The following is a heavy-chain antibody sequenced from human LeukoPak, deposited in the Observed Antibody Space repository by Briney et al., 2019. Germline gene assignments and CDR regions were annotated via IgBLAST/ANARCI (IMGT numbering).Heavy chain of an antibody. CDR1: GYTFTSFY. CDR3: ARAGGEEQWLGHYYYYGMDV. V-gene: IGHV1-8*02. CDR2: MNPNSGNT. D-gene: IGHD6-19*01. J-gene: IGHJ6*02. Sequence: ASVKVSCKASGYTFTSFYMHWVRQAPGQGLEWMGWMNPNSGNTGYAQKFQGRVTMTRNTSISTAYMELSSLRSEDTAVYYCARAGGEEQWLGHYYYYGMDVWGQGTTVTVSS.